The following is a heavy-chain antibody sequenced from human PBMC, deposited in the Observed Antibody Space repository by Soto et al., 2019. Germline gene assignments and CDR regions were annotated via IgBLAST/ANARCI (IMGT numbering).Heavy chain of an antibody. Sequence: SQTLSLTCAISGDSISSNSAAWNWFRQSPSRGLQWLGRTYYRSKWYHDYAESVKSRITINPDTSKNQFSLQLISVTPEGTAVYYCARSITGSAYFDYWGQGTLVTVSS. D-gene: IGHD3-10*01. CDR1: GDSISSNSAA. CDR2: TYYRSKWYH. J-gene: IGHJ4*02. CDR3: ARSITGSAYFDY. V-gene: IGHV6-1*01.